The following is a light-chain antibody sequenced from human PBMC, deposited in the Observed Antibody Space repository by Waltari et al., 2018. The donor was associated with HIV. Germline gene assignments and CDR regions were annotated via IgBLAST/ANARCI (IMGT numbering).Light chain of an antibody. CDR3: QQYFSSPWT. Sequence: DIVMTQSPDSLAVSLSERATINCKSSQSVLYSSNNKNYLTWYQQKPGQPPKLLIYWASTRDSGVPDRFSGSGSGTDFSLTISSLQAEDVAVYYCQQYFSSPWTFGQGTKVEIK. CDR1: QSVLYSSNNKNY. CDR2: WAS. V-gene: IGKV4-1*01. J-gene: IGKJ1*01.